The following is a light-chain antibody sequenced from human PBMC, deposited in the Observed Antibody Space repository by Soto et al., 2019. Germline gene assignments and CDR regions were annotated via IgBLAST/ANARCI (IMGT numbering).Light chain of an antibody. CDR2: DVS. CDR3: SSYTSSSNWV. J-gene: IGLJ3*02. CDR1: SSDVGGYNY. Sequence: QSALTQPASVSGSPGQSITISCTGTSSDVGGYNYVSWYQQHPGKAPKPMIYDVSNRPSGVSNRFSGSKSGNTASLTISGLQAEDEADYYCSSYTSSSNWVFGGGTQLTVL. V-gene: IGLV2-14*01.